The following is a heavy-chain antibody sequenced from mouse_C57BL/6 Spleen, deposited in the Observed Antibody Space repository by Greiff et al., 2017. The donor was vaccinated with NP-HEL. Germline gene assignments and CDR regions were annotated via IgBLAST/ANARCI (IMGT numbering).Heavy chain of an antibody. Sequence: QVQLQQSGAELARPGASVKLSCKASGYTFTSYGISWVKQRTGQGLEWIGEIYPRSGNTYYNEKFKGKATLTADKSSSTAYMELRSLTSEDSAVYFCARDGNYPHWYFDVWGTGTTVTVSS. CDR3: ARDGNYPHWYFDV. D-gene: IGHD2-1*01. CDR1: GYTFTSYG. J-gene: IGHJ1*03. CDR2: IYPRSGNT. V-gene: IGHV1-81*01.